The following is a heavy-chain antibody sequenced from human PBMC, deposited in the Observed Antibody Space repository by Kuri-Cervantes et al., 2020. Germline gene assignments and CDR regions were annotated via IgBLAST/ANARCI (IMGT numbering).Heavy chain of an antibody. Sequence: SVKVSCKASGGTFSSYAISWVRQAPGQGLEWMGGIIPIFGTANFAQKFQGRVTMTRDTSTSTVYMELSSLRAEDTAAYYCARDRDVVVVAAGGDAFDIWGQGTMVTVSS. V-gene: IGHV1-69*05. CDR1: GGTFSSYA. CDR3: ARDRDVVVVAAGGDAFDI. D-gene: IGHD2-15*01. J-gene: IGHJ3*02. CDR2: IIPIFGTA.